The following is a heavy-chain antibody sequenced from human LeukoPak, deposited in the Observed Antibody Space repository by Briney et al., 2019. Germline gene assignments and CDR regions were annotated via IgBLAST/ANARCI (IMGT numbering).Heavy chain of an antibody. CDR2: IYHSGST. V-gene: IGHV4-38-2*02. J-gene: IGHJ6*03. CDR3: ARDLGRSGIKYYYYYMDV. D-gene: IGHD3-10*01. Sequence: SETLSLTCTVSGYSISSGYYWGWIRQPPGKGLEWIGSIYHSGSTYYNPSLKSRVTISVDTSKNQFSLKLSSVTAADTAVYYCARDLGRSGIKYYYYYMDVWGKGTTVTVSS. CDR1: GYSISSGYY.